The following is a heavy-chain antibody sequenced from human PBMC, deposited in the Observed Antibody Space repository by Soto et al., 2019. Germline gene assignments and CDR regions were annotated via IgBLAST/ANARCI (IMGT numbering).Heavy chain of an antibody. D-gene: IGHD6-19*01. J-gene: IGHJ3*02. V-gene: IGHV1-46*03. Sequence: QVQLVQSGAEVKKPGASVKVSCKASGYTFTSYYMHWVRQAPGQGLEWMGIINPSGGSTSYARKFQGSVTMTRDTSTSTVYMDLSSLRSEDTAVYYCARDTSVAGTGDDAFDIWGQGTMVTVSS. CDR2: INPSGGST. CDR1: GYTFTSYY. CDR3: ARDTSVAGTGDDAFDI.